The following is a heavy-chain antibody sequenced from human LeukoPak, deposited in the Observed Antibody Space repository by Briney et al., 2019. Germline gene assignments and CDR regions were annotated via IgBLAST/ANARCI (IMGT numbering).Heavy chain of an antibody. CDR3: AKARGTEGYSSSWYDRAFDP. CDR2: ISGSGGST. CDR1: GFTFSSYA. V-gene: IGHV3-23*01. D-gene: IGHD6-13*01. Sequence: QPGGSLRLSCAASGFTFSSYAMSWVRQAPGKGLEWVSAISGSGGSTYYADSVKGRFTISRDNSKNTLYLQMNSLRAEDTAVYYCAKARGTEGYSSSWYDRAFDPWGQGTLVTVSS. J-gene: IGHJ5*02.